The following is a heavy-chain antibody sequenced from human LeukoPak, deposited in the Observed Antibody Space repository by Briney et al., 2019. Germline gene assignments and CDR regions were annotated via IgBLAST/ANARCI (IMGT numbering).Heavy chain of an antibody. V-gene: IGHV5-51*01. CDR1: GYTFTTYW. CDR3: ARHRLLTTALDS. D-gene: IGHD4-17*01. CDR2: IWPSDSDT. J-gene: IGHJ4*02. Sequence: WESLKISCEASGYTFTTYWIGWVRQMPGKGLAWMGIIWPSDSDTRYSPSFQGQVTISVDKSISTAYLQWSSLKASDTAIYYCARHRLLTTALDSWGQRTLVTVSS.